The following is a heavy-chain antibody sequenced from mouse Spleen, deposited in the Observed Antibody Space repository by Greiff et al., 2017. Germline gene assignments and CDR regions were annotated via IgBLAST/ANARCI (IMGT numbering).Heavy chain of an antibody. D-gene: IGHD4-1*01. CDR2: INPSSGYT. CDR1: GYTFTSYT. J-gene: IGHJ4*01. CDR3: AITGTLYAMDY. V-gene: IGHV1-4*01. Sequence: VMLVESGAELARPGASVKMSCKASGYTFTSYTMHWVKQRPGQGLEWIGYINPSSGYTKYNQKFKDKATLTADKSSSTAYMQLSSLTSEDSAVYYCAITGTLYAMDYWGQGTSVTVSS.